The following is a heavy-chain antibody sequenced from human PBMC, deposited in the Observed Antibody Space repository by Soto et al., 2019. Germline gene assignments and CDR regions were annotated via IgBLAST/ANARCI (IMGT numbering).Heavy chain of an antibody. V-gene: IGHV4-39*07. CDR2: FFYNKNT. CDR1: GASISSTSSY. D-gene: IGHD6-25*01. Sequence: SETLSLTCTVSGASISSTSSYWGWVRQSPGKGLEWIGSFFYNKNTYYNPSLKSRVSISVDTSKIQFSLKLTSVTAADTAVYYCARAIRSGDYFDYWGQGTLVTVSS. J-gene: IGHJ4*02. CDR3: ARAIRSGDYFDY.